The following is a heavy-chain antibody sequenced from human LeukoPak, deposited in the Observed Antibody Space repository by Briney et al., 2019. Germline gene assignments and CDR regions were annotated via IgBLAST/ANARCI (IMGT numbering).Heavy chain of an antibody. J-gene: IGHJ4*02. CDR3: ARRGYGDHAGNSY. CDR1: GYTFTSYD. D-gene: IGHD4-17*01. V-gene: IGHV1-18*01. Sequence: GASVKVSCKASGYTFTSYDISWVRQAPGQGLEWMGWISGYNGHTNYAQKVQGRVTMTTDTSTSTAYTELRSLRSDDTAVYYCARRGYGDHAGNSYWGQGTLVTVSS. CDR2: ISGYNGHT.